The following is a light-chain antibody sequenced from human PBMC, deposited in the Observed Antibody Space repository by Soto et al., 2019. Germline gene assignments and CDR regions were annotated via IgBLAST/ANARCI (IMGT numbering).Light chain of an antibody. J-gene: IGKJ3*01. CDR2: AAS. Sequence: DIQMTQSPSSLSASIGDRVTITCRASQGIGSYLAWYQQKPGKVPKLLIYAASTFQSGVPSRFSGSGSGTDFTLSISSLQPEDIATYYCQKCNSAPFTFGPGTKVDIK. CDR1: QGIGSY. V-gene: IGKV1-27*01. CDR3: QKCNSAPFT.